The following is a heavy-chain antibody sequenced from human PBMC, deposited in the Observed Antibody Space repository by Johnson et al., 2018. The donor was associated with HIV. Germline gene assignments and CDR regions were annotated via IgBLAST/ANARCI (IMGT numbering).Heavy chain of an antibody. J-gene: IGHJ3*02. D-gene: IGHD6-13*01. CDR2: INSDGSST. V-gene: IGHV3-74*01. CDR1: GFFFSGSA. Sequence: VQLVESGGGLVQPGGSLRLSCAASGFFFSGSAMHWVRQAPGKGLVWVSRINSDGSSTSYADSVMGRFTISRDNAQNTLYLQMNSLRAEDTAVYYCARERIGYSSSGDAFDIWGQGTMVTVSS. CDR3: ARERIGYSSSGDAFDI.